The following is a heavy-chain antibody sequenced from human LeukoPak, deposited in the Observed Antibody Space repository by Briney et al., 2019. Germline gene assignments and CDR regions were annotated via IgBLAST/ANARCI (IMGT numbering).Heavy chain of an antibody. Sequence: GGSLRLSCAASGFSFNDYGMSWVRQAPGQGPEWVSGITWNGGSTDYAASVKGRFTISRDNAKKSLYLQMNSLRAEDTALYYCAKGSGSYLYYYYMDVWGKGTTVTISS. V-gene: IGHV3-20*04. J-gene: IGHJ6*03. CDR3: AKGSGSYLYYYYMDV. CDR2: ITWNGGST. D-gene: IGHD1-26*01. CDR1: GFSFNDYG.